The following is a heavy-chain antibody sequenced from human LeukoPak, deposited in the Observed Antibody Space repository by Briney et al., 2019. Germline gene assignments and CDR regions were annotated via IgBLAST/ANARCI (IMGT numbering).Heavy chain of an antibody. Sequence: PSETLSLTCTVSGGSIIGYYWTWIRQPPGKGLEWIGYIYTSGSTNYNPSLKSRGTISVEMSKNQFSLQLSSVTAADTAVYYCARQSCSSTSCPHRNVFDIWGQGTMVTVSP. D-gene: IGHD2-2*01. CDR3: ARQSCSSTSCPHRNVFDI. V-gene: IGHV4-4*09. CDR1: GGSIIGYY. CDR2: IYTSGST. J-gene: IGHJ3*02.